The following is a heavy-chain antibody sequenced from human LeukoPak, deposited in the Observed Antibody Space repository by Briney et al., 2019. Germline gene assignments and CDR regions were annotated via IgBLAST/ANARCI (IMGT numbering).Heavy chain of an antibody. D-gene: IGHD3-22*01. V-gene: IGHV4-61*02. Sequence: SETLSLTCTVSGGSISRSSYYWSWIRQPAGKGLEWIGRIYTSGSTNYNPSLKSRVTMSVDTSKNQFSLKLSSVTAADTAVYYCARDKTLYYYEAGNWFDPWGQGTLVTVSS. CDR3: ARDKTLYYYEAGNWFDP. CDR1: GGSISRSSYY. J-gene: IGHJ5*02. CDR2: IYTSGST.